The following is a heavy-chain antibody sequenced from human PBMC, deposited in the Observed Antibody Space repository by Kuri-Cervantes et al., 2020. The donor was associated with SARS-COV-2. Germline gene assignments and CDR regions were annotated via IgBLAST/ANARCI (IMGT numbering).Heavy chain of an antibody. J-gene: IGHJ6*03. CDR3: AAALELPIDYYYYYMDV. D-gene: IGHD1-7*01. CDR1: GGTFSSYT. V-gene: IGHV1-69*02. CDR2: IIPILGIA. Sequence: SVKVSCKASGGTFSSYTISWVRQAPGQGLEWMGRIIPILGIANYAQKFQGRVTITADKSASTAYMELSSLRSEDTAVYYCAAALELPIDYYYYYMDVWGKGPRSPSP.